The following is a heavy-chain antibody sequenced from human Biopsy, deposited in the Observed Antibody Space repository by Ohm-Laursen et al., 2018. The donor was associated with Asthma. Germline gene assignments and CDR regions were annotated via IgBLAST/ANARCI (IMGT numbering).Heavy chain of an antibody. CDR1: GYTFTSYY. Sequence: ASVKVSCKASGYTFTSYYMHWVRQAPGQGLEWMGIINPSGGSTSYAQKFQGRVTITRDTSASTAYMELSSLRSEDTAVYYCARARYGDLHDYWGQGTLVTVSS. CDR2: INPSGGST. J-gene: IGHJ4*02. D-gene: IGHD4-17*01. V-gene: IGHV1-46*01. CDR3: ARARYGDLHDY.